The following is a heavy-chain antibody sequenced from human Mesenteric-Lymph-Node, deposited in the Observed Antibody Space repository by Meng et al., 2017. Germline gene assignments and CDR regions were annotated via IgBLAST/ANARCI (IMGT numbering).Heavy chain of an antibody. V-gene: IGHV1-8*03. Sequence: ASVKVSCKASGYTFTSYDINWVRQATGQGLEWMGWMNPNSGNTGYAQKFQGRVTITRNTSISTAYMELSSLRSEDTAVYYCARDLPSYSSRWYYSYYYYGMDVWGQGTTVTVSS. J-gene: IGHJ6*02. CDR3: ARDLPSYSSRWYYSYYYYGMDV. CDR2: MNPNSGNT. CDR1: GYTFTSYD. D-gene: IGHD6-19*01.